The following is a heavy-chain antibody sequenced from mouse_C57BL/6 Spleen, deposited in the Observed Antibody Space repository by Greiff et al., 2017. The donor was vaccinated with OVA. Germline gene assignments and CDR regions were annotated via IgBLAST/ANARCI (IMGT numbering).Heavy chain of an antibody. J-gene: IGHJ4*01. CDR3: ARREGESMVTSSAMDY. Sequence: QVQLQQSGAELMKPGASVKLSCKATGYTFTGYWIEWVKQRPGHGLEWIGEILPGSGSTNYNEKFKGKATFTADTSSNTAYMQLSSLTTEDSAIYYCARREGESMVTSSAMDYWGQGTSVTVSS. CDR1: GYTFTGYW. D-gene: IGHD2-2*01. V-gene: IGHV1-9*01. CDR2: ILPGSGST.